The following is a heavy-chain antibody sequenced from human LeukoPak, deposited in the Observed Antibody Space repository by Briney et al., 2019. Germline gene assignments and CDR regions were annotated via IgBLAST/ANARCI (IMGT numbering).Heavy chain of an antibody. CDR1: GYTFTGYY. CDR3: ASPRRDYSNSPFDY. D-gene: IGHD4-11*01. V-gene: IGHV1-2*02. CDR2: INPNSGGT. J-gene: IGHJ4*02. Sequence: ALVKVSCKASGYTFTGYYMHWVRQAPGQGLEWMGWINPNSGGTNYAQKFQGRVTMTRDTSISTAYMELSRLRSDDTAVYYCASPRRDYSNSPFDYWGQGTLVTVSS.